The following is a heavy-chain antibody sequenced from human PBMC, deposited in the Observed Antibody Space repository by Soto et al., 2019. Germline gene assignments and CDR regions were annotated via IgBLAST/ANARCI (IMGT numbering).Heavy chain of an antibody. CDR2: IYYSGST. D-gene: IGHD3-3*01. Sequence: SETLSLTCTVSGGSVSSGSYYWSWIRQPPGKGLEWIGYIYYSGSTNYNPSLKSRVTISVDTSKNQFSLKLSSVTAADTAVYYCARDNRGYDFWSGYYSYYYGMDVWGQGTTVTVSS. J-gene: IGHJ6*02. CDR3: ARDNRGYDFWSGYYSYYYGMDV. CDR1: GGSVSSGSYY. V-gene: IGHV4-61*01.